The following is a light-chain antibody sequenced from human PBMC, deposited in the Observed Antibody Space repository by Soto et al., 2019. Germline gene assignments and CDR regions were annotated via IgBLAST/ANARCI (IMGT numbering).Light chain of an antibody. CDR2: AAS. V-gene: IGKV1-27*01. CDR3: QTDNSAPHT. J-gene: IGKJ2*01. Sequence: DIQMTQSPSSLSASVGDRVTITCRASQGISNYLAWYQQKPGKVPKLLIYAASTLQSGVPPRFSGSGSGTDFTLTISTLQPKDVATYYCQTDNSAPHTFGQGTKLEIK. CDR1: QGISNY.